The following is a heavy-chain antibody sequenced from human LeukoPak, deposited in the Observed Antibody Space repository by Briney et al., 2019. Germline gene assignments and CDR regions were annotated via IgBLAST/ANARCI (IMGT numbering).Heavy chain of an antibody. J-gene: IGHJ4*02. CDR1: GFTVSSKY. D-gene: IGHD4-17*01. CDR3: AREVYGDNYFDY. Sequence: GGSLRLSCAASGFTVSSKYMSWVRQAPGKGPEWVANIKQDGSDKYYVDSVKGRFTISRDNAKNSLYLQMNSLRAEDTAVYYCAREVYGDNYFDYWGQGTLVTVSS. V-gene: IGHV3-7*05. CDR2: IKQDGSDK.